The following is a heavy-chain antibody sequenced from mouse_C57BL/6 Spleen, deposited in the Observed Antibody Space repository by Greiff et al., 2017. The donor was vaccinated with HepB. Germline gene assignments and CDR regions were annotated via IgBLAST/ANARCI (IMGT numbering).Heavy chain of an antibody. Sequence: EVQLVESGGGLVKPGGSLKLSCAASGFTFSDYGMHWVRQAPEKGLEWVAYISSGSSTIYYADTVKGRFTIARDNAKNTLFLQMTSLRSEDTAMYYCARRGITTVPWYFDVWGTGTTVTVSS. CDR3: ARRGITTVPWYFDV. J-gene: IGHJ1*03. CDR1: GFTFSDYG. D-gene: IGHD1-1*01. CDR2: ISSGSSTI. V-gene: IGHV5-17*01.